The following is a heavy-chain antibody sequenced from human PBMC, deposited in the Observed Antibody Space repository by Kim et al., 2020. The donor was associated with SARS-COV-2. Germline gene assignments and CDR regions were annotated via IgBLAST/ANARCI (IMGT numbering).Heavy chain of an antibody. V-gene: IGHV3-23*01. D-gene: IGHD3-10*01. J-gene: IGHJ4*02. CDR3: AKEDGSGSDSSRYFEY. Sequence: SVKGRFTISRDNYKNTLYVQMNSLRAEDTAVYYCAKEDGSGSDSSRYFEYWGQGILVTVSS.